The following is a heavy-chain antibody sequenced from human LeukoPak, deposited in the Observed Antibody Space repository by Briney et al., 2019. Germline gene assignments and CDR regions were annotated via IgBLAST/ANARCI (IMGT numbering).Heavy chain of an antibody. V-gene: IGHV3-21*06. J-gene: IGHJ4*02. CDR2: IDPSSTYI. D-gene: IGHD4-17*01. Sequence: GGSLRLSCAASGFTFRSYSMNWVRQAPGKGLEWVSAIDPSSTYIYYADSVKGRFTISRDDAKNTLYLQMNSLRVEDTAVYYCAKDLTDHGNFDYWGQGTLVTVSS. CDR3: AKDLTDHGNFDY. CDR1: GFTFRSYS.